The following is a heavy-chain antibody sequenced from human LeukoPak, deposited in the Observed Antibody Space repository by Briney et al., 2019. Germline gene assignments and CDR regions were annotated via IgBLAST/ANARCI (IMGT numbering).Heavy chain of an antibody. D-gene: IGHD6-13*01. J-gene: IGHJ4*02. CDR2: ISYDGSNK. V-gene: IGHV3-30-3*01. CDR3: ARDKEPELWYSSSWYGPFDY. CDR1: GFTFSSYA. Sequence: GGSLRLSCGASGFTFSSYAMHWVRQAPGKGLEWVAVISYDGSNKYYADSVKGRFTISRDNSKNTLYLQMNSLRAEDTAVYYCARDKEPELWYSSSWYGPFDYWGQGTLVTVSS.